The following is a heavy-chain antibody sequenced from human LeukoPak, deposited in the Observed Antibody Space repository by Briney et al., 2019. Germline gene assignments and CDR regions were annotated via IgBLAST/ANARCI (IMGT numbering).Heavy chain of an antibody. CDR1: GYTFTTYG. CDR2: FSAYTGNT. D-gene: IGHD2-15*01. Sequence: GASVKVSCKASGYTFTTYGITWVRQAPGQGLEWVGRFSAYTGNTNYAQKLQGRVTLTRDTAASTVYMDLKNLRSDDTGIYYCGRDLAPQCSGGSCAPSDYWGQGTLVTVSS. CDR3: GRDLAPQCSGGSCAPSDY. V-gene: IGHV1-18*01. J-gene: IGHJ4*02.